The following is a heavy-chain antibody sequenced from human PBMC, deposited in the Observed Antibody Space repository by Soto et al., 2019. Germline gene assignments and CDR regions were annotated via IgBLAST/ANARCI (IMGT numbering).Heavy chain of an antibody. CDR1: GYTFTSYY. Sequence: ASVKVSCKASGYTFTSYYMHWVRQAPGQGLEWMGIINPSSGSTSYAQKFQGRVTITRDTSTSTAYMELSSLRSEDTAVYYCAVTYYYDSSGDRNWFDPWGQGTLVTVSS. V-gene: IGHV1-46*01. J-gene: IGHJ5*02. CDR3: AVTYYYDSSGDRNWFDP. D-gene: IGHD3-22*01. CDR2: INPSSGST.